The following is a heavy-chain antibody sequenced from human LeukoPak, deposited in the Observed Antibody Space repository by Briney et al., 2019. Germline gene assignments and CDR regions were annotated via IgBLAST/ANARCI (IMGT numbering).Heavy chain of an antibody. V-gene: IGHV3-33*01. J-gene: IGHJ4*02. CDR1: GFTFSSYV. CDR3: AREYTTGTTGMGFDY. D-gene: IGHD4-17*01. CDR2: IWHDGRNQ. Sequence: GGSLRLSCSASGFTFSSYVMHWVRQAPGKGLEWVAVIWHDGRNQYYADSVKGRFTISRDNSKNTLYLQMNSLRAEDTAVYYCAREYTTGTTGMGFDYWGQGTLVTVSS.